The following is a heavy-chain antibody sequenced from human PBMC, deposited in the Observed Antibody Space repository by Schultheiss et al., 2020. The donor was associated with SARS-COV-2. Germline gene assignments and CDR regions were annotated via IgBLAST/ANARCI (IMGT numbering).Heavy chain of an antibody. V-gene: IGHV4-34*01. Sequence: SETLSLTCAVYGGSFSGYYWNWIRQPPGKGLEWIGEINHRGSSNYKPSLQSRVTISVDTSKNQFSLKLSSVTAADTAVYYCARDYGFGSGHFDYWGQGTLVTVSS. CDR3: ARDYGFGSGHFDY. CDR1: GGSFSGYY. CDR2: INHRGSS. D-gene: IGHD3-10*01. J-gene: IGHJ4*02.